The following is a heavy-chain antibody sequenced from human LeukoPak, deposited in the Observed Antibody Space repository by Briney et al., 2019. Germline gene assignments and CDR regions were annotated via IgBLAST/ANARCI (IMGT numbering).Heavy chain of an antibody. CDR3: ASNRLVVRFLEWPRKAEYFQH. CDR2: INHSGST. CDR1: GGSISSGGYY. V-gene: IGHV4-39*07. J-gene: IGHJ1*01. Sequence: PSETLSLTCTVSGGSISSGGYYWSWIRQPPGKGLEWIGEINHSGSTNYNPSLKSRVTISVDTSKNQFSLKLSSVTAADTAVYYCASNRLVVRFLEWPRKAEYFQHWGQGTLVTVSS. D-gene: IGHD3-3*01.